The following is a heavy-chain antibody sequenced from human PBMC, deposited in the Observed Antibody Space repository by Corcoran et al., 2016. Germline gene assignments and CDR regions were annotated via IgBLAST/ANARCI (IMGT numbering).Heavy chain of an antibody. D-gene: IGHD5-18*01. Sequence: QVQLVQSGAEVKKPGASVKVSCKASGYTFTGYYMHWVRQAPGQGLEWMGWINPNSGGTNYAQKFQGRVTMTRDTSISTAYMVLSRLRSDDTAVYYCARDHPGVGYSYGYYYGMDVWGQGTTVTVSS. CDR1: GYTFTGYY. J-gene: IGHJ6*02. V-gene: IGHV1-2*02. CDR2: INPNSGGT. CDR3: ARDHPGVGYSYGYYYGMDV.